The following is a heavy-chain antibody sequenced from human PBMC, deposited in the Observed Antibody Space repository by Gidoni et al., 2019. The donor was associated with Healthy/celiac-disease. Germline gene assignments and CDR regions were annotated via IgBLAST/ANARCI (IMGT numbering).Heavy chain of an antibody. D-gene: IGHD6-13*01. CDR3: ARDRWGSYSSRFGSIDY. Sequence: QVQLQESGPGLVKPSDTLSLTCTVSGGSISSYYWSWIRQPAGKGLEWIGRIYTSGSTNYNPSLKRRVTMSVDTSKNQFSLKLSSVTAADTAVYYCARDRWGSYSSRFGSIDYWGQGTLVTVSS. J-gene: IGHJ4*02. CDR1: GGSISSYY. CDR2: IYTSGST. V-gene: IGHV4-4*07.